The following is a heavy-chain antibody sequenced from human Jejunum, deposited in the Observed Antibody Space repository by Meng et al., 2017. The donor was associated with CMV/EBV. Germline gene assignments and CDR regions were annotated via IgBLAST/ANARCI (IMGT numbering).Heavy chain of an antibody. V-gene: IGHV3-23*01. CDR3: AKAGASGWANWFDP. CDR1: GFTFGSYA. Sequence: SGFTFGSYAMPWVRQAPGKGLEWVATISISFGNTNYADSVKGRFTISRDNSKSTLSLQMNNLRAEDTAIYYCAKAGASGWANWFDPWGQGTLVTVSS. J-gene: IGHJ5*02. CDR2: ISISFGNT. D-gene: IGHD6-19*01.